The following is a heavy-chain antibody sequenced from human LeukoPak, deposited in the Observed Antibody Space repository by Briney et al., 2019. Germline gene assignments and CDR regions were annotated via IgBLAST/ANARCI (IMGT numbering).Heavy chain of an antibody. Sequence: PSETLSLTCTVSGGSISSYYWSWIGQPPGKGLEWIGYIYYSGSTNYNPSLKSRVTISVDTSKNQFSLKLSSVTAADTAVYYCARSKGYCDILTGYYSPYYYYGMDVWGQGTTVTVSS. V-gene: IGHV4-59*01. D-gene: IGHD3-9*01. CDR3: ARSKGYCDILTGYYSPYYYYGMDV. CDR1: GGSISSYY. CDR2: IYYSGST. J-gene: IGHJ6*02.